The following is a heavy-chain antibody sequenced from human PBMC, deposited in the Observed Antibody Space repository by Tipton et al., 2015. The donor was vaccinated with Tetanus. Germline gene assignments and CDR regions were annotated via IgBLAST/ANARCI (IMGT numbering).Heavy chain of an antibody. CDR1: GFTFSSYA. J-gene: IGHJ4*02. Sequence: SLRLSCAASGFTFSSYAMSWVRQAPGKGLEWVSTISGSGGSTYYADSVKGRFTISRDNSKNTLYLQVNSLRAEDTAVYYCARDYGGNFRGIFDYWGQGTLVTVSS. D-gene: IGHD4-23*01. CDR3: ARDYGGNFRGIFDY. CDR2: ISGSGGST. V-gene: IGHV3-23*01.